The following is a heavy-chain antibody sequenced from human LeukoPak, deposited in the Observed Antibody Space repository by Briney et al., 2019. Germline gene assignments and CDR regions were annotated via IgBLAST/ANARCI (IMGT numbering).Heavy chain of an antibody. CDR1: GFIVNSNY. D-gene: IGHD1-1*01. J-gene: IGHJ4*02. CDR2: LYSGGST. CDR3: ARVRGWKYFDY. V-gene: IGHV3-66*01. Sequence: GGSLRLSCAASGFIVNSNYMSWVRQAPGKGLEWVSVLYSGGSTYYADSVKGRFTISRDNSKNTLYLQMNSLRAEDTAVYYCARVRGWKYFDYWGQGTLVTVSS.